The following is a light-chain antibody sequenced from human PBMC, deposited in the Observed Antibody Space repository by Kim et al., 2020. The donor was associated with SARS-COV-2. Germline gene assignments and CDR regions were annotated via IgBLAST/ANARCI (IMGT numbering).Light chain of an antibody. V-gene: IGLV5-45*04. CDR2: YKSDSDK. Sequence: LTCTLCSGINVGSYRIYWYQQKPGSPPQHLLRYKSDSDKQQGSGVPSRFSGSKDASANAGILLISGLQSEDEADYYCMIWYSSAWVFGGGTQLTVL. CDR3: MIWYSSAWV. CDR1: SGINVGSYR. J-gene: IGLJ3*02.